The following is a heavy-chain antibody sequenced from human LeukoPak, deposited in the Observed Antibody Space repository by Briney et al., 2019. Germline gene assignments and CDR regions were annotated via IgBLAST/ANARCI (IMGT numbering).Heavy chain of an antibody. CDR1: GGSFSGYY. D-gene: IGHD3-10*01. J-gene: IGHJ5*02. CDR2: INHSGST. V-gene: IGHV4-34*01. Sequence: PSETLSLTCAVYGGSFSGYYWSWIRQPPGKGLEWIGEINHSGSTNYNPSLKSRVTISVDTSKNQFSRKLSSVTAADTAVYYCARGPAVRGVPYNWFDPWGQGTLVTVSS. CDR3: ARGPAVRGVPYNWFDP.